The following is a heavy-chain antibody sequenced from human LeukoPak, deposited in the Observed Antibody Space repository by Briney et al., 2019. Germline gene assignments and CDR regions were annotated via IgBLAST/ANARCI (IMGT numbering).Heavy chain of an antibody. CDR3: ARGTTVTTYSDS. Sequence: SETLSLTCTVSGGSVSSGSYYWSWIRQPPGKGLEWIGYIYYSGSTNYNPSLKSRVTISVDTSKNQFSLKLSSVTAADTAVYYCARGTTVTTYSDSWGQGTLVTVSS. V-gene: IGHV4-61*01. D-gene: IGHD4-17*01. CDR2: IYYSGST. J-gene: IGHJ4*02. CDR1: GGSVSSGSYY.